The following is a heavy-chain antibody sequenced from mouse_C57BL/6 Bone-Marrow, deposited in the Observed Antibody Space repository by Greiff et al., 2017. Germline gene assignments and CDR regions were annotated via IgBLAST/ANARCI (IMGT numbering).Heavy chain of an antibody. J-gene: IGHJ3*01. D-gene: IGHD2-4*01. CDR2: IYPRSGNT. V-gene: IGHV1-81*01. CDR1: GYTFTSYG. Sequence: VQLQQSGAELARPGASVKLSCKASGYTFTSYGISWVKQRTGQGLEWIGEIYPRSGNTYYNEKFKGKATLTADKSSSTAYMELRSLTSEDSAVYFCAKGISPAWFAYWGQGTLVTVSA. CDR3: AKGISPAWFAY.